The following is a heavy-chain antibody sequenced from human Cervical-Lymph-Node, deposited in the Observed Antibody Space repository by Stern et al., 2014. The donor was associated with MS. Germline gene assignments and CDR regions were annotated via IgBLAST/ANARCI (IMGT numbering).Heavy chain of an antibody. CDR3: AKPPPRRKWDDPNYGMDV. Sequence: EVQLVESGAEVKKPGESLKISCKGSGYTFTNNWIAWVRQMPGKGLEWMGIIYPDDSDIRYSPSLQGQVTISADKSISTAYLQWRSLKARDRPVYFCAKPPPRRKWDDPNYGMDVWGQGTTVTVSS. V-gene: IGHV5-51*03. CDR2: IYPDDSDI. D-gene: IGHD1-1*01. J-gene: IGHJ6*02. CDR1: GYTFTNNW.